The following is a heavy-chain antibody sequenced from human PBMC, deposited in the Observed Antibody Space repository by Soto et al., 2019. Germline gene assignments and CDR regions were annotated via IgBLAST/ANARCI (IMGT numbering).Heavy chain of an antibody. CDR2: IYPGDSDT. J-gene: IGHJ6*02. D-gene: IGHD6-6*01. V-gene: IGHV5-51*01. Sequence: GESLKISCKGSGYSFTSYWIGWVRQMPGKGLEWMGIIYPGDSDTRYSPSLQGQVTISADKSISTAYLQWSSLKASDTAMYYCATRSHNSSSGTYYYYGMDVWGQGTTVTVSS. CDR3: ATRSHNSSSGTYYYYGMDV. CDR1: GYSFTSYW.